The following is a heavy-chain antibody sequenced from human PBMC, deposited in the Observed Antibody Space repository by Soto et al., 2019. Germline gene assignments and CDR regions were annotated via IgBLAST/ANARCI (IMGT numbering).Heavy chain of an antibody. V-gene: IGHV1-69*01. CDR3: AREALRYDSSGYYSRADDY. CDR2: VIPIFGTA. J-gene: IGHJ4*02. D-gene: IGHD3-22*01. CDR1: GGTFSSYA. Sequence: QVQLVQSGAEVKKPGSSVKVSCKASGGTFSSYAISWVRQAPGQGLEWMGGVIPIFGTANYAQKFQGRVTITADESTSTADMELSSLRSEDTAVYYCAREALRYDSSGYYSRADDYWGQGTLVTVSS.